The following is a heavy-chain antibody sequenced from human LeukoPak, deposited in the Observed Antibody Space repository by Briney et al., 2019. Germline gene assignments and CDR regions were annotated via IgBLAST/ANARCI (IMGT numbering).Heavy chain of an antibody. J-gene: IGHJ5*02. CDR3: ARHGTRLWFGESKAFDP. CDR1: GFIFSSYW. CDR2: IYYSGST. V-gene: IGHV4-39*01. Sequence: GSLRLSCAASGFIFSSYWMSWVRQPPGKGLEWIGGIYYSGSTYYNPSLKSRVTISVDTSKNQFSLKLSSVTAADTAVYYCARHGTRLWFGESKAFDPWGQGTLVTVSS. D-gene: IGHD3-10*01.